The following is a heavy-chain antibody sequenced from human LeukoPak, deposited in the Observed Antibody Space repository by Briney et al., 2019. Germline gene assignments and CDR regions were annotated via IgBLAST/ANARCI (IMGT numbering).Heavy chain of an antibody. Sequence: SETLSLTCTVSGGSISSYYWSWIRQPAGKGLEWIGRIYTSGSTNYNPSLKSRVTMSVDTSKNQFSLKLSSVTAADTAVYYCARVWVGATNYYFDYWGQGTLVTVSS. CDR2: IYTSGST. J-gene: IGHJ4*02. CDR3: ARVWVGATNYYFDY. V-gene: IGHV4-4*07. D-gene: IGHD1-26*01. CDR1: GGSISSYY.